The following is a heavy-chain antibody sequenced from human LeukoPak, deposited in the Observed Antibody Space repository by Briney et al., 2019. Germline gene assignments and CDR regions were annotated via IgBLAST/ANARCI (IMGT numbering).Heavy chain of an antibody. CDR3: ARETCSSTSCYLAAVSWFDP. J-gene: IGHJ5*02. D-gene: IGHD2-2*01. CDR1: GYTFTGYY. Sequence: SVKVSCKASGYTFTGYYMHWVRQAPGQGLEWMGWMNPNSGGTNYAQKFQGRVTMTRDTSISTAYMELSRLRSDDTAVYYCARETCSSTSCYLAAVSWFDPWGQGTLVTVSS. V-gene: IGHV1-2*02. CDR2: MNPNSGGT.